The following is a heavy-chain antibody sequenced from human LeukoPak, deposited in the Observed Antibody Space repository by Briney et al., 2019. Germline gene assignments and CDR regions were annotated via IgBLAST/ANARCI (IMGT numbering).Heavy chain of an antibody. CDR2: MNPNSSNT. V-gene: IGHV1-8*01. J-gene: IGHJ4*02. Sequence: ASVKVSCKASGYTFTSYDINWVRQATGQGLELMGWMNPNSSNTGYAQKFQGRVTMTRNTSISTAYMELSSLRSEDTAVYYCARGRRLWGNLITSHKLYHFDYWGQGTLVTVSS. CDR1: GYTFTSYD. CDR3: ARGRRLWGNLITSHKLYHFDY. D-gene: IGHD2-2*02.